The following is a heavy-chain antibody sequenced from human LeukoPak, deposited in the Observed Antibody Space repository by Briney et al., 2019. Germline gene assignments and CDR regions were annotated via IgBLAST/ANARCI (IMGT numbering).Heavy chain of an antibody. J-gene: IGHJ4*02. CDR3: AKNPHFGVVTDFDY. D-gene: IGHD3-3*01. CDR1: GFTFSSYE. CDR2: ISSSGSTM. Sequence: GGSLRLSCAASGFTFSSYEMNWVRPAPGKGLEWVSYISSSGSTMYYADSVKGRFTISRDNSKNTLYLQMNSLRAEDTAVYYCAKNPHFGVVTDFDYWGQGTLVTVSS. V-gene: IGHV3-48*03.